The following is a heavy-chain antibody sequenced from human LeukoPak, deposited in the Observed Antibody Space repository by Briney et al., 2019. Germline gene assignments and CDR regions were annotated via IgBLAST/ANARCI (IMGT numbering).Heavy chain of an antibody. CDR3: ARDGYDADGYLDY. CDR1: GYTFTSYY. Sequence: ASVKVSCKASGYTFTSYYMHWVRQAPGQGLEWMGIINPSGGSTSYARKFQGRVTMTRDTSTSTVYMELSSLRYEDTAVYFCARDGYDADGYLDYWGQGALVPVSS. V-gene: IGHV1-46*01. D-gene: IGHD5-18*01. J-gene: IGHJ4*02. CDR2: INPSGGST.